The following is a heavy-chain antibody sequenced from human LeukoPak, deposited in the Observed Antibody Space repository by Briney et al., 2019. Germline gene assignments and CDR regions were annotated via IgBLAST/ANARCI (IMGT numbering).Heavy chain of an antibody. V-gene: IGHV4-39*07. CDR2: IYYSGST. CDR3: ARDTAMGLFDY. CDR1: GGSISSSSYY. Sequence: TSETLSLTCTVSGGSISSSSYYWGWIRQPPGKGLEWIGSIYYSGSTYYNPSLKSQVTISVDTSKNQFSLKLSSVTAADTAVYYCARDTAMGLFDYWGQGTLVTVSS. D-gene: IGHD5-18*01. J-gene: IGHJ4*02.